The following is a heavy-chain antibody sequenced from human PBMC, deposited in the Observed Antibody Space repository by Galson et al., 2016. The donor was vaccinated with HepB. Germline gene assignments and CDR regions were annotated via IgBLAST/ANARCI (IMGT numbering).Heavy chain of an antibody. D-gene: IGHD6-19*01. Sequence: SLRLSCAASGFTFDDYAMHWVRQAPGKGLEWVSGINWNTGSIGYADSVKGRFSISRDNAKKSLYLQMNSLRAEDTALYYCAKGSSGWLGGDFDYWGQGSRVTVSS. CDR1: GFTFDDYA. V-gene: IGHV3-9*01. J-gene: IGHJ4*02. CDR3: AKGSSGWLGGDFDY. CDR2: INWNTGSI.